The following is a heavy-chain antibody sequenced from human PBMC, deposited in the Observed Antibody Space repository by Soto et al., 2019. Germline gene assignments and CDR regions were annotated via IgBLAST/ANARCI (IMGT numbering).Heavy chain of an antibody. Sequence: PSETLSLTCAVSGGSISSSNWWSWVRQPPGKGLEWIGEIYHSGSTNYNPSLKSRVTISVDKSKNQFSLKLSSVTAADTAVYYCARDHSRGYCSSTSCYRPYYYGMDVWGQGTTVTVSS. CDR3: ARDHSRGYCSSTSCYRPYYYGMDV. CDR1: GGSISSSNW. V-gene: IGHV4-4*02. D-gene: IGHD2-2*01. CDR2: IYHSGST. J-gene: IGHJ6*02.